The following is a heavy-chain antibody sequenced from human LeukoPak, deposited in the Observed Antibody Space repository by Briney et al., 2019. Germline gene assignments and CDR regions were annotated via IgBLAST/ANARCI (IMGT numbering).Heavy chain of an antibody. D-gene: IGHD5-12*01. CDR2: LHPDGSER. J-gene: IGHJ4*02. Sequence: GGSLRLSCAASGFTFSGYAMSWVRQAPGKGLEWVARLHPDGSERNYVGSVEGRFTVFGDNAKSSLFLQMHSLRVEDTAVYYCARGGYSFDYLGQGTLVTVSS. CDR3: ARGGYSFDY. V-gene: IGHV3-7*01. CDR1: GFTFSGYA.